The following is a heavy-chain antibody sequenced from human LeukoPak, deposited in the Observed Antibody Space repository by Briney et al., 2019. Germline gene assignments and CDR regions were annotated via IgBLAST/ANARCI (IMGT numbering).Heavy chain of an antibody. J-gene: IGHJ6*03. D-gene: IGHD3-10*01. CDR2: IDPYGGS. V-gene: IGHV4-34*01. CDR3: ARHVSGRWFGDDYPYYADV. CDR1: GGSFSGYH. Sequence: RPSETLSLTCGVYGGSFSGYHWSWIRQTPGEGLEWIGEIDPYGGSNYNPSLKSRVTISVDTSKNQFSLKLNSVTAADTALYYCARHVSGRWFGDDYPYYADVWGEGTTVTISS.